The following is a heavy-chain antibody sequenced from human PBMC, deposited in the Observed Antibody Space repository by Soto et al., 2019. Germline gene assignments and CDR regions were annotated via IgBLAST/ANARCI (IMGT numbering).Heavy chain of an antibody. CDR2: IYYSGST. CDR1: GGSISSSSYY. J-gene: IGHJ3*02. CDR3: ARGVLNYYDSSGYYSPAFDI. Sequence: SETLSLTCTVSGGSISSSSYYWGWIRQPPGKGLEWIGSIYYSGSTYYNPSLKSRVTISVDTSKNQFSLKLSSVTAADTAVYYCARGVLNYYDSSGYYSPAFDIWWQGTMVTDSS. V-gene: IGHV4-39*01. D-gene: IGHD3-22*01.